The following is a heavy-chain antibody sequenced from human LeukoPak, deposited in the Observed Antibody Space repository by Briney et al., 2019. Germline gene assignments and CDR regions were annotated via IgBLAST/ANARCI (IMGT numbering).Heavy chain of an antibody. J-gene: IGHJ4*02. D-gene: IGHD3-10*01. Sequence: PGGSLRLSCAASGFTFSDYGMHWVRQAPGKGLEWVAVISYDGSNKYYADSVKGRFTISRGNSKNTLYLQMNSLRAEDTAVYYCAKVAVEYYYGSGSFDYWGQGTLVTVSS. CDR1: GFTFSDYG. CDR2: ISYDGSNK. V-gene: IGHV3-30*18. CDR3: AKVAVEYYYGSGSFDY.